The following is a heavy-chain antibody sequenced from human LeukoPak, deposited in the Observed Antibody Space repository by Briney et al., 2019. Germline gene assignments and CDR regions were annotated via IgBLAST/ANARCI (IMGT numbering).Heavy chain of an antibody. Sequence: GGSLRLSCAASGFTFSSYWMSWVRQAPGKGLEWVANIKQDGSGKYYVDSVKGRFTISRDNAKNSLYLQMNSLRAEDTAVYYCARGMRAYCSGGSCYSDAFDIWGQGTMVTVSS. D-gene: IGHD2-15*01. J-gene: IGHJ3*02. CDR2: IKQDGSGK. CDR3: ARGMRAYCSGGSCYSDAFDI. CDR1: GFTFSSYW. V-gene: IGHV3-7*01.